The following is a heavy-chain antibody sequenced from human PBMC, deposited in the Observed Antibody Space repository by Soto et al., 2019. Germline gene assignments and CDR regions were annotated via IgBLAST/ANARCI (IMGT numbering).Heavy chain of an antibody. J-gene: IGHJ6*03. CDR1: GYSFTSYW. CDR3: ARMLFTMVRGAYYYMDV. D-gene: IGHD3-10*01. Sequence: GESLKISCKGSGYSFTSYWIGWVRQMPGKGLEWMGIIYPGDSDTRYSPSFQGQVTISADKSISTAYLQWNSLKASDTAMYYCARMLFTMVRGAYYYMDVWGKGTTVTVSS. V-gene: IGHV5-51*01. CDR2: IYPGDSDT.